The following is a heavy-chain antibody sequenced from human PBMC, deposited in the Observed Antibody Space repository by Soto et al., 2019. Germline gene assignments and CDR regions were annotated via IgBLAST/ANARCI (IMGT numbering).Heavy chain of an antibody. CDR2: ISYDGSNT. V-gene: IGHV3-30*18. CDR1: GFTFSSYG. CDR3: AKEGGLSGSYYISSSYYFDY. D-gene: IGHD1-26*01. J-gene: IGHJ4*02. Sequence: QVQLVESGGGVVQPGRSLRLSCAASGFTFSSYGMHWVRQAPGKGLEWVAIISYDGSNTYYADSVKGRFTISRDNSKNTLYLQMNSLRAEDTSVYYCAKEGGLSGSYYISSSYYFDYWRQGTLVTVSS.